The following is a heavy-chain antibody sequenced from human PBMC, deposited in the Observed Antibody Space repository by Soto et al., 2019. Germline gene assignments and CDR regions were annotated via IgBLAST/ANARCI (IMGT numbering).Heavy chain of an antibody. J-gene: IGHJ4*02. CDR1: GGSFSGYY. V-gene: IGHV4-34*01. D-gene: IGHD2-2*01. Sequence: SETLSLTCAVYGGSFSGYYWSWIRQPPGKGLEWIGENNHSGSTNYNPSLKSRVTISVDTSKNQFSLKLSSVTAADTAVYYCARGRRYCSSTSCRPLFDYWGQGTLVTVSS. CDR2: NNHSGST. CDR3: ARGRRYCSSTSCRPLFDY.